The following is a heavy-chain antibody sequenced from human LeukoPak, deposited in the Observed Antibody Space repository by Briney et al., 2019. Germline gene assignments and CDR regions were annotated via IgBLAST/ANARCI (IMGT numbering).Heavy chain of an antibody. CDR2: ISGDGGST. V-gene: IGHV3-43*02. CDR1: GFTFDGYA. D-gene: IGHD6-6*01. J-gene: IGHJ6*02. Sequence: GGSLRLSCAASGFTFDGYAMHWVRQAPGKGLEWVSLISGDGGSTYYADSVKGRFTISRDNSKNSLYPQMNSLRTEDTALYYCAKEIAARTYYYGMDVGGQGTTVTVSS. CDR3: AKEIAARTYYYGMDV.